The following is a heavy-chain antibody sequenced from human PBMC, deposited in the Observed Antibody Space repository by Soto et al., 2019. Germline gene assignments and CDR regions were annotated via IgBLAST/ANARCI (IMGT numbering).Heavy chain of an antibody. Sequence: QVQLQQWGAGLLKPSETLSLTCAVYGGSFSGYYWSWIRQPPGKGLEWIGEINHSGSTNYNPSLKSRVTISVDTSKNQFSLKLSSVTAADTAVYYCARERPGVSSVIKWGQGTLVTVSS. CDR1: GGSFSGYY. CDR2: INHSGST. CDR3: ARERPGVSSVIK. D-gene: IGHD2-21*01. J-gene: IGHJ4*02. V-gene: IGHV4-34*01.